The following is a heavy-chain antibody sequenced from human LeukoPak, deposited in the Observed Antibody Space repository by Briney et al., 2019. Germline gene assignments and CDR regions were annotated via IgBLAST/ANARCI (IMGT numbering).Heavy chain of an antibody. CDR1: GTRFTAYW. CDR2: IYPGDSHT. Sequence: GESLKISWEAPGTRFTAYWIGGVRQMPGKGLEWMGIIYPGDSHTRYSPSFQGQVTISADKSVSAAYLRWSSRRGSDTAIYYCARERSGSCPYYYYYCIDVWGKGTTVTVSS. V-gene: IGHV5-51*01. D-gene: IGHD3-10*01. CDR3: ARERSGSCPYYYYYCIDV. J-gene: IGHJ6*03.